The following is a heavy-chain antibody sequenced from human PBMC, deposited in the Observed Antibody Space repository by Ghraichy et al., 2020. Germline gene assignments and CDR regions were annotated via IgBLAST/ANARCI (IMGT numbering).Heavy chain of an antibody. V-gene: IGHV3-7*01. CDR1: GFTFSGSW. D-gene: IGHD5-12*01. Sequence: GGSLRLSCAASGFTFSGSWMTWVRQAPGKGPEWVANIKEDGSDKYYVDSVKGRFTISRDNAKNSLYLQMNSLGAEDTAVYYCARDSGYDAFDYWGQGTLVTVSS. CDR2: IKEDGSDK. CDR3: ARDSGYDAFDY. J-gene: IGHJ4*02.